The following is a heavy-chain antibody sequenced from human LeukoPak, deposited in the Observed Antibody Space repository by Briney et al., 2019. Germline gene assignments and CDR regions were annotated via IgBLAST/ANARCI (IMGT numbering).Heavy chain of an antibody. J-gene: IGHJ4*02. V-gene: IGHV3-43*02. CDR1: GLPIGDFA. D-gene: IGHD6-13*01. Sequence: GGSLRLSCVASGLPIGDFAMHWVRQAPGQGLEWVSLISGDGVSTFFADSVKGRFSISRDNAKNSLYLQMKSLRAEDTAVYYCARGGDSSNWYPGYFDYWGQGALVTVSS. CDR2: ISGDGVST. CDR3: ARGGDSSNWYPGYFDY.